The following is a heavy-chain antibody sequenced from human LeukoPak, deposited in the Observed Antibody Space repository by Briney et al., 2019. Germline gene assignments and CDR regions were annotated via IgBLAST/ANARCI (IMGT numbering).Heavy chain of an antibody. V-gene: IGHV1-69*13. J-gene: IGHJ5*02. CDR2: IIPIFGTA. CDR1: GGTFSSYA. Sequence: ASVKVSCKASGGTFSSYAISWVRQAPGQGLEWMGGIIPIFGTANYAQKFQGRVTITADESTSTAYMELSSLRSEDTAVYCCARGREIGYCSSTSCSWFDPWGQGTLVTVSS. D-gene: IGHD2-2*01. CDR3: ARGREIGYCSSTSCSWFDP.